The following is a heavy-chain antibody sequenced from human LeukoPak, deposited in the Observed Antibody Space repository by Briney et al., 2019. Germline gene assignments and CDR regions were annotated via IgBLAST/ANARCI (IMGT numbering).Heavy chain of an antibody. Sequence: GGSLRLSCAASEFTVSSNYMTWVRQAPGKGLEWVSIIYSGDTTYYTDSVKGGFTISRDNSKNTLYLQMNSLRAEDTAVYYCARDRFNGMDVWGQGTTVTVSS. CDR1: EFTVSSNY. CDR2: IYSGDTT. CDR3: ARDRFNGMDV. J-gene: IGHJ6*02. V-gene: IGHV3-66*01. D-gene: IGHD3-3*01.